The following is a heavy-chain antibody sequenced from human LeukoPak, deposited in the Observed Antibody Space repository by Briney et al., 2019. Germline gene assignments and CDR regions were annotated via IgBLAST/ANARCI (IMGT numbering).Heavy chain of an antibody. Sequence: SESLSLTCTVSGGSISSYYWSWIRQPPGKGLEWIGYIYYSVSTNYNPSLKSRVTISVDTSKNQFSLKLSSVTAADTAVYYCARNRRGYSYDYWGQGTPVTVSS. J-gene: IGHJ4*02. D-gene: IGHD5-18*01. CDR2: IYYSVST. CDR3: ARNRRGYSYDY. V-gene: IGHV4-59*01. CDR1: GGSISSYY.